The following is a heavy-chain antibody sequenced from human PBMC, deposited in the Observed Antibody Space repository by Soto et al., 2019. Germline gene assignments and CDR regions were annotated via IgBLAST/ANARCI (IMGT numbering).Heavy chain of an antibody. CDR2: INGRGSPT. CDR1: GFTFSIYA. Sequence: EVQLLESGGGLVQPGGSLGLSCVASGFTFSIYAMSWVRQVPGKGPEWVSVINGRGSPTFYADSVKGRFTISRDNSKNTWYLQMNSLRAEDTAIYYCAKHIEGAGNWYFDLGGRGTLVAVSS. V-gene: IGHV3-23*01. J-gene: IGHJ2*01. CDR3: AKHIEGAGNWYFDL. D-gene: IGHD2-21*01.